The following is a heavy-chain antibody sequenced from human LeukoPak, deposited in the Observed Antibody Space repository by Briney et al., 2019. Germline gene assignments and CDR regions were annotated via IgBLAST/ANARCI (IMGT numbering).Heavy chain of an antibody. CDR3: ARGGSSSSEFDY. Sequence: SQTLSLTCAVSGGSISSGGYSWSWIRQPARKGLEWIGRIYTSGSTNYNPSLKSRVTMSVDTSKNQFSLKLSSVTAADTAVYYCARGGSSSSEFDYWGQGTLVTVSS. J-gene: IGHJ4*02. CDR2: IYTSGST. CDR1: GGSISSGGYS. D-gene: IGHD6-6*01. V-gene: IGHV4-61*02.